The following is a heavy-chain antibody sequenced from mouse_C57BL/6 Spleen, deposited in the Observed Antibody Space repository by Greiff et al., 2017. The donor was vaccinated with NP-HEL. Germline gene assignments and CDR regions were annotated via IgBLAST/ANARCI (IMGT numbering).Heavy chain of an antibody. CDR2: ISYSGST. V-gene: IGHV3-8*01. J-gene: IGHJ2*01. CDR1: GYSITSDY. D-gene: IGHD1-1*01. CDR3: ARSLDYYGSSYDFDY. Sequence: DVKLQESGPGLAKPSQSLSLTCSVTGYSITSDYWNWIRKFPGNKLEYMGYISYSGSTYYNPSLKSRISITRDTSKNQYYLQLNSVTTEDTATYYCARSLDYYGSSYDFDYWGQGTTLTVSS.